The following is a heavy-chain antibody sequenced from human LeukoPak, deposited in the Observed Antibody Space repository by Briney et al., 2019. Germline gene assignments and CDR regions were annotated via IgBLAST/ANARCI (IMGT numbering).Heavy chain of an antibody. V-gene: IGHV4-31*03. CDR2: IYYSGST. Sequence: SQTLSLTCTVSGGSISSGGYYWSWIRQHPGKGLEWIGYIYYSGSTYYNPALKSRVTISVDTSKNQFSLKLSSVTAADTAVYYCARDQVGDGYNLYYFDYWGQGTLVTVSS. CDR1: GGSISSGGYY. J-gene: IGHJ4*02. CDR3: ARDQVGDGYNLYYFDY. D-gene: IGHD5-24*01.